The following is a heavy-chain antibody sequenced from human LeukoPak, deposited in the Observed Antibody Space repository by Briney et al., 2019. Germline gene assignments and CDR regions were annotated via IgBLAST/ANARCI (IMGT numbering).Heavy chain of an antibody. CDR3: AREVRGDEQQHFDY. CDR1: GYTFTGYY. J-gene: IGHJ4*02. CDR2: INPNSGGT. D-gene: IGHD6-13*01. Sequence: ASVKVSCKASGYTFTGYYMHWVRQAPGQGLEWMGWINPNSGGTNYAQKFQGRVTMTRDTSISTAYMELSRLRSDDTAVYYCAREVRGDEQQHFDYWGQGTLVTVSS. V-gene: IGHV1-2*02.